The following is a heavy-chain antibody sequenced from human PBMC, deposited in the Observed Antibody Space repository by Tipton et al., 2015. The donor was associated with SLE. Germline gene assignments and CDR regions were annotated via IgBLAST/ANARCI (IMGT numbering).Heavy chain of an antibody. CDR3: ARLRELYYDSSPDAFDI. CDR2: IYYSGST. J-gene: IGHJ3*02. V-gene: IGHV4-39*07. CDR1: GGSISSSSYY. D-gene: IGHD3-22*01. Sequence: TLSLTCTVSGGSISSSSYYWGWIRPPPGKGLEWIGSIYYSGSTYYNPSLKSRVTISVDTSKNQFSLKLSSVTAADTAVYYCARLRELYYDSSPDAFDIWGQGTMVTVSS.